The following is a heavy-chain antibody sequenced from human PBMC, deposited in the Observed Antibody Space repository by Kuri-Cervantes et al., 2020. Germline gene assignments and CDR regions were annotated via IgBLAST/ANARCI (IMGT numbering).Heavy chain of an antibody. CDR3: ARAAWWTFDI. V-gene: IGHV3-53*01. J-gene: IGHJ3*02. Sequence: GESLKISCAASGFIVSTNYMSWVRQAPGKGLEWVSVLYGDGSTYYADSVKGRFTISRDNSRNTLYLQMNTLRAEDTAIYYCARAAWWTFDIWGQGTMVTVSS. CDR2: LYGDGST. D-gene: IGHD2-15*01. CDR1: GFIVSTNY.